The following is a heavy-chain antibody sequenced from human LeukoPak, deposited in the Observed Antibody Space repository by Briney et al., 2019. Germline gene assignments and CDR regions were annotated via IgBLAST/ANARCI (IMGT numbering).Heavy chain of an antibody. V-gene: IGHV4-39*01. CDR3: ARRGLYAGYIFWD. CDR1: GGSISSSSYY. J-gene: IGHJ4*02. Sequence: TSETLSLTCTVSGGSISSSSYYWGWIRQAPGKGFEWIGSIYYRGSTYYSPSLKSRLTISVDTSRNQFSLNLNSVTAADTAVYYCARRGLYAGYIFWDWGQGTLVTVSS. CDR2: IYYRGST. D-gene: IGHD2/OR15-2a*01.